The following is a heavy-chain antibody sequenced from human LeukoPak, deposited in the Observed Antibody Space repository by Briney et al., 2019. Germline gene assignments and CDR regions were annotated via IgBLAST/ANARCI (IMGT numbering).Heavy chain of an antibody. V-gene: IGHV4-59*01. CDR1: GGSISSYY. CDR2: IYYSGST. Sequence: SETLSLTCTVSGGSISSYYWSWIRQPPGKGLEWIGYIYYSGSTNYNPSLKSRVTISVDTSKNQFSLKLSSVTAADTAVYYCARGLWFGEYYYYMDVWGKGTTVTISS. D-gene: IGHD3-10*01. J-gene: IGHJ6*03. CDR3: ARGLWFGEYYYYMDV.